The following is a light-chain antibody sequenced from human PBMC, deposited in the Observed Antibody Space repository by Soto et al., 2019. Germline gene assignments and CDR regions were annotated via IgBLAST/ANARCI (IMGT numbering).Light chain of an antibody. CDR1: SSDVGAYDY. CDR2: EVS. J-gene: IGLJ1*01. Sequence: QSVLTQPPSASGSPGQSVTISCTGTSSDVGAYDYVSWYQQHPGKAPKLMIYEVSQRPSGVPDRFSGSKSGTSASLAISGLQSEDEADYYCAAWDDSLNAYYVFGTGTKLTVL. CDR3: AAWDDSLNAYYV. V-gene: IGLV2-8*01.